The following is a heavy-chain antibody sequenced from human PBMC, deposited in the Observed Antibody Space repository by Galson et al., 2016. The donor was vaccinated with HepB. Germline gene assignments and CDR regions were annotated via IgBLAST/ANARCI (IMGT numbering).Heavy chain of an antibody. V-gene: IGHV1-2*02. Sequence: SVKVSCKASGYSFTGYYIHWVRQAPGQGLEWMGWINPNSGGTNYAQKFQGRVTMTGDTSISTAYMELSRLRSDDTALYYCAIYCTSPSCYVPGYDDFGMDVWGKGTTLTVAS. J-gene: IGHJ6*04. CDR3: AIYCTSPSCYVPGYDDFGMDV. D-gene: IGHD2-2*01. CDR2: INPNSGGT. CDR1: GYSFTGYY.